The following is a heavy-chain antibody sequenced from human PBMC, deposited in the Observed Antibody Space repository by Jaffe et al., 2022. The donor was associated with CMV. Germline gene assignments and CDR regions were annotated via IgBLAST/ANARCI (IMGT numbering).Heavy chain of an antibody. D-gene: IGHD5-18*01. CDR1: GFTFSSYG. J-gene: IGHJ4*02. CDR2: IWYDGSNK. CDR3: AREPWVDGYGYFDY. V-gene: IGHV3-33*08. Sequence: QVQLVESGGGVVQPGRSLRLSCAASGFTFSSYGMHWVRQAPGKGLEWVAVIWYDGSNKYYADSVKGRFTISRDNSKNTLYLQMNSLRAEDTAVYYCAREPWVDGYGYFDYWGQGTLVTVSS.